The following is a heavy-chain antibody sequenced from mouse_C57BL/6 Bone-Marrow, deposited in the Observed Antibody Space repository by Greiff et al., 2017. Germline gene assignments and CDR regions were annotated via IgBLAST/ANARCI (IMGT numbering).Heavy chain of an antibody. Sequence: QVQLQQSGAELMKPGASVKLSCKATGYTFTGYWIEWVKQRPGHGLEWIGEILPGSGSTNYNEKFKGKATFTADTSSNTAYMQLSSLTTEYSAIYYCARKDYGSSYWFAYWGQGTLVTVSA. CDR1: GYTFTGYW. CDR3: ARKDYGSSYWFAY. J-gene: IGHJ3*01. V-gene: IGHV1-9*01. D-gene: IGHD1-1*01. CDR2: ILPGSGST.